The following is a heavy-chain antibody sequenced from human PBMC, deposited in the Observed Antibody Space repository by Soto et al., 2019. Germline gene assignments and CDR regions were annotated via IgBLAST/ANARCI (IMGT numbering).Heavy chain of an antibody. D-gene: IGHD2-15*01. Sequence: SETLSLTCAVSGGSISSGGYSWSWIRQPPGKGLEWIGYIYHSGSTYYNPSLKSRVTISVDRSKNQFSLKLSSVTAADTAVYYGARGNTHPSWFDPWGQETRVTFP. CDR2: IYHSGST. CDR3: ARGNTHPSWFDP. CDR1: GGSISSGGYS. V-gene: IGHV4-30-2*01. J-gene: IGHJ5*02.